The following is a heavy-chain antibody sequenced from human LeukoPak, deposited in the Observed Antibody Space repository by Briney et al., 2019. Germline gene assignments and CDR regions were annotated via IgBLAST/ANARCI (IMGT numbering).Heavy chain of an antibody. J-gene: IGHJ5*01. V-gene: IGHV4-38-2*01. D-gene: IGHD6-19*01. CDR1: GYSIGTGNY. Sequence: SETLSLTCSVSGYSIGTGNYWAWVRHPPGKGLEWIGCVYHSGTHYKSSLTSRATISMDTSANQFSLKLTSMTAADSAFYYCTKTSGGGAHDSWGQGILVTVSS. CDR2: VYHSGT. CDR3: TKTSGGGAHDS.